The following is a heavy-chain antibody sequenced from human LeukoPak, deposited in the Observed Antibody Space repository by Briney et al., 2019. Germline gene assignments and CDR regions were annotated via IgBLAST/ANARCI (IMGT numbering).Heavy chain of an antibody. V-gene: IGHV1-2*02. D-gene: IGHD3-22*01. CDR2: ISPTSGGT. Sequence: ASLKVSCKAFGYTFTDFYMHWVRQAPGQGLEWMGYISPTSGGTKYAQNFQGRVTMTRDTSISTAYMELNRLTSDDTAVYYCARTYYYDSSGQPWGFDPWGQGTLVTVSS. CDR1: GYTFTDFY. J-gene: IGHJ5*02. CDR3: ARTYYYDSSGQPWGFDP.